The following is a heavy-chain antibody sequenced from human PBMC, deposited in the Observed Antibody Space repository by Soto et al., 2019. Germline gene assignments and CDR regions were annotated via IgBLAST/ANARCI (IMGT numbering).Heavy chain of an antibody. CDR3: ARGGGGITMVRDPGNYYYMDV. D-gene: IGHD3-10*01. J-gene: IGHJ6*03. CDR1: GYTFTGYY. V-gene: IGHV1-2*04. CDR2: INPNSGGT. Sequence: ASVKVSCKASGYTFTGYYMHWVRQAPGQGLEWMGWINPNSGGTNYAQKFQGWVTMTRETSISTAYMELSRLRSDDTAVYYCARGGGGITMVRDPGNYYYMDVWGKGTTVTVSS.